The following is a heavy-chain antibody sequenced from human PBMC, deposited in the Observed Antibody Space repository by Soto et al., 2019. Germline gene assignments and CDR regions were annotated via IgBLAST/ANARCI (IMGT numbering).Heavy chain of an antibody. V-gene: IGHV1-69*02. Sequence: QVQLVQSGAEVKKPGSSVKVSCKASGGTFSSYTISWVRQAPGQGLEWMGRIIPILGIANYAQKFQGRVTITADKSPSTAYMELSSLRSEDTAVYYCASLMSSGDYYGMDVWGQGTTVTVSS. J-gene: IGHJ6*02. CDR3: ASLMSSGDYYGMDV. D-gene: IGHD3-10*01. CDR2: IIPILGIA. CDR1: GGTFSSYT.